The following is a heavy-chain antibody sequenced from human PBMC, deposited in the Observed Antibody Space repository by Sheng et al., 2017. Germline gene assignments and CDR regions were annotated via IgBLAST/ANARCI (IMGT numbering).Heavy chain of an antibody. CDR3: ARGGGGVDERGYYYYMDV. CDR2: IKQDGSEK. Sequence: EVQLVESGGGLVQPGGSLRLSCAASGFTFSSYWMSWVRQAPGKGLEWVANIKQDGSEKYYVDSVKGRFTISRDNAKNSLYLQMNSLRAEDTAVYYCARGGGGVDERGYYYYMDVWGQGTTVTVSS. CDR1: GFTFSSYW. D-gene: IGHD2-21*01. V-gene: IGHV3-7*01. J-gene: IGHJ6*03.